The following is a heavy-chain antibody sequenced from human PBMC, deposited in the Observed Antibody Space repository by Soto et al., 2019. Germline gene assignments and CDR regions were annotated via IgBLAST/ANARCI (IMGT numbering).Heavy chain of an antibody. J-gene: IGHJ4*02. Sequence: EVQLLESGGGLVQPGGSLRLSCAASGFTFSSYAMSWVRQAPGKGLEWVSAISGSGGSTYYADSVKGRFTISRDNSKNTLYLKMNSLRAEDTAVYYCAKDNSYGSGRPNFGYWGQGTLVTVSS. V-gene: IGHV3-23*01. CDR2: ISGSGGST. D-gene: IGHD3-10*01. CDR1: GFTFSSYA. CDR3: AKDNSYGSGRPNFGY.